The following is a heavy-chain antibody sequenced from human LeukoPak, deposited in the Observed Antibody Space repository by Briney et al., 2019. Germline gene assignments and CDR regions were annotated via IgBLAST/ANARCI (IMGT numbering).Heavy chain of an antibody. V-gene: IGHV4-34*01. D-gene: IGHD3-10*01. CDR2: INHSGST. J-gene: IGHJ6*02. Sequence: PSETLSLTCAVYGGSFSGYYWSWIRQPPGKGLEWIGEINHSGSTNYNPSLKSRVTISVDTSKNQFSLKLSSVTAADTAVYYCARGRSSGSPYYYYYGMDVWGQGTTVTVSS. CDR3: ARGRSSGSPYYYYYGMDV. CDR1: GGSFSGYY.